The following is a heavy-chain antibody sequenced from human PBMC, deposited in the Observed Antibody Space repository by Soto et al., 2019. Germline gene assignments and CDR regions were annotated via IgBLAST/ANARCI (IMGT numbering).Heavy chain of an antibody. J-gene: IGHJ6*02. CDR3: ARDHDGLRYFDWLRSGYYGMDV. V-gene: IGHV1-18*01. D-gene: IGHD3-9*01. CDR1: GYTFTSYG. CDR2: ISAYNGNT. Sequence: QVQLVQSGAEVKKPGASVKVSCKASGYTFTSYGISWVRQGPGQGLEWMGWISAYNGNTNYAQKLQGRVTMTTDTSTSTAYMELRSLRSDDTAVYYCARDHDGLRYFDWLRSGYYGMDVWGQGTTVTVSS.